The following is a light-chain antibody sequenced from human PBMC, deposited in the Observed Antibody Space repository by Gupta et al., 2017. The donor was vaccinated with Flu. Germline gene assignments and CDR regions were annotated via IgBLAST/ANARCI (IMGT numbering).Light chain of an antibody. CDR1: QAISST. J-gene: IGKJ3*01. CDR2: TAS. Sequence: PSFLCASVGDRVSITILSSQAISSTFASYHQKPGGAPNLLLFTASTVQSAVLSRFSGSGSSTEFTLTIVSLQPEDFATYYCRQWNYYPLTFGHGTTVDIK. CDR3: RQWNYYPLT. V-gene: IGKV1-9*01.